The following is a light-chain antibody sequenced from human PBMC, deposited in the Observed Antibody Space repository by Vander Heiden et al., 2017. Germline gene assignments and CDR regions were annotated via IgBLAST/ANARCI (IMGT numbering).Light chain of an antibody. V-gene: IGKV3-15*01. CDR1: QSVGTS. J-gene: IGKJ1*01. CDR3: QQYNDWPRT. Sequence: ETVITQSPATLSVSPGERVSLSCRASQSVGTSLVWYHQRPGQPPRLLIYAASTRATDIPDMFTGSGSGTYFTLTIRSLQSEDLGVYYCQQYNDWPRTFGPGTKVEIK. CDR2: AAS.